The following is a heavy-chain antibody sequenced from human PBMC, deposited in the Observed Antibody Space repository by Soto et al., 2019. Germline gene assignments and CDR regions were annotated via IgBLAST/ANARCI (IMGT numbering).Heavy chain of an antibody. Sequence: QVQLVESGGGVVQPGRSLRLSCAASGFTFSSYGMHWVRQAPGKGLEWVAVISYDGSNKYYADSVKGRFTISRDNSKNTLYLQMNSLRAADTAVYYCAKDLDVGAAVFDYWGQGTLVTVSS. CDR3: AKDLDVGAAVFDY. CDR1: GFTFSSYG. CDR2: ISYDGSNK. D-gene: IGHD2-15*01. V-gene: IGHV3-30*18. J-gene: IGHJ4*02.